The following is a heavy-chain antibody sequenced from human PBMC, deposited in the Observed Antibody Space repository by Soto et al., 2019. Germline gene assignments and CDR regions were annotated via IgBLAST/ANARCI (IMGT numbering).Heavy chain of an antibody. CDR2: MNPNSGNT. D-gene: IGHD6-19*01. V-gene: IGHV1-8*01. J-gene: IGHJ4*02. CDR1: GYTFTSYD. Sequence: QVPLVQSGAEVKKPGASVKVSCKASGYTFTSYDINWVRQATGQGLEWMGWMNPNSGNTGYAQKFQGRVTMTRDTSTSTVYMELSSLRSEDTAVYYCARGAVMAVAGPGYWGQGTLVTVSS. CDR3: ARGAVMAVAGPGY.